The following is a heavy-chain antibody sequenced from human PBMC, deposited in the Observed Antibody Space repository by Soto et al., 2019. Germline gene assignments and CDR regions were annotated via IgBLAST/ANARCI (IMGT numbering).Heavy chain of an antibody. V-gene: IGHV4-31*03. J-gene: IGHJ6*02. CDR2: IYYSGST. D-gene: IGHD3-10*01. CDR1: GGSISSGGYY. Sequence: SETLSLTCTVSGGSISSGGYYWSWMRQHPGKGLEWIGYIYYSGSTYYNPSLKSRVTISEDTSKNQSSLKLSSVTAADTAVYYWPRDTEQMVRGVPEGIYVWGQGTTVTLS. CDR3: PRDTEQMVRGVPEGIYV.